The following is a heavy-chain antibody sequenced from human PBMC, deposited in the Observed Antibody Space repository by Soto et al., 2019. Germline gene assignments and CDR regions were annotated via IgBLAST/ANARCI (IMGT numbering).Heavy chain of an antibody. CDR2: ISSSSSYI. D-gene: IGHD4-17*01. V-gene: IGHV3-21*01. CDR1: GFTFSSYS. CDR3: ARDGRFMTTVIHYGMDV. J-gene: IGHJ6*02. Sequence: GGSLRLSCAASGFTFSSYSMNWVRQAPGKGLEWVSSISSSSSYIYYADSVKGRFTISRDNAKNSLYLQMNSLRAEDTAVYYCARDGRFMTTVIHYGMDVWGQGTTVTVSS.